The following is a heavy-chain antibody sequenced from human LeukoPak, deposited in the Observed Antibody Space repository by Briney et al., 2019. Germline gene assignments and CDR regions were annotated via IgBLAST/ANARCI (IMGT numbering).Heavy chain of an antibody. Sequence: SETLSLTCAVYGGSFSGYYWSWIRQPPGKGLEWIGEINHSGSTNYNPSLKSRVTISVDTSKNQFSLKLSSVTAADTAVHYCARGPHYYDSSGYSGNFDYWGQGTLVTVSS. CDR3: ARGPHYYDSSGYSGNFDY. V-gene: IGHV4-34*01. CDR2: INHSGST. J-gene: IGHJ4*02. D-gene: IGHD3-22*01. CDR1: GGSFSGYY.